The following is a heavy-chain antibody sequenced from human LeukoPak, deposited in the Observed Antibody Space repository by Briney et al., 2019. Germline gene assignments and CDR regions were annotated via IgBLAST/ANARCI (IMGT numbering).Heavy chain of an antibody. CDR3: ARSYGHSIDY. D-gene: IGHD3-10*01. V-gene: IGHV3-7*01. J-gene: IGHJ4*02. Sequence: GGSLRLSCVASGFTFSSYNMHWVRQAPGKGLEWAATIKQDGSGQYYVDSVKGRFTISRDNAQNSLYLQMNNLRAEDTAVYYCARSYGHSIDYWGQGTLVTVSS. CDR1: GFTFSSYN. CDR2: IKQDGSGQ.